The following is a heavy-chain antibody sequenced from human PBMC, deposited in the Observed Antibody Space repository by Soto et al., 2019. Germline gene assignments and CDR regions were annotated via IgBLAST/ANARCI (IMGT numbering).Heavy chain of an antibody. D-gene: IGHD2-15*01. V-gene: IGHV1-8*01. CDR2: MDPKSGNT. CDR1: GYTFTNYD. J-gene: IGHJ4*02. Sequence: QVQLVQSGAEVKKPGASVKVSCKASGYTFTNYDINWVRQAPGQGLEWMGWMDPKSGNTDYAQKFQGRVTITRNTSISTAYLEVSRLSSEDTAVYFCARGRGWRDYWGQGPLVTVS. CDR3: ARGRGWRDY.